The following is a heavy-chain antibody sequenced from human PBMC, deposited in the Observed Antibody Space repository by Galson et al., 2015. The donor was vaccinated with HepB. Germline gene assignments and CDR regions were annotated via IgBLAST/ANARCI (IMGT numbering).Heavy chain of an antibody. V-gene: IGHV6-1*01. D-gene: IGHD2-2*01. J-gene: IGHJ6*02. CDR1: GDSVSSNSAA. CDR3: ARVPSTIYFYGMDV. Sequence: CAISGDSVSSNSAAWNWIRRSPSRGLEWLGRTYYRSKWYSDYAVSVRSRITINPDTSKNQFSLQLKSVTPEDTAVYYCARVPSTIYFYGMDVWGQGTTVTVSS. CDR2: TYYRSKWYS.